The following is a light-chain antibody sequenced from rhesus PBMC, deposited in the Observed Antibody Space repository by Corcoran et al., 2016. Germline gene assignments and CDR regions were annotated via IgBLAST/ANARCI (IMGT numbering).Light chain of an antibody. CDR3: QQHLTYPWT. V-gene: IGKV1-25*01. CDR1: QVISKY. CDR2: EAS. Sequence: DIQMSQSPSSLSASVGATVTITCQASQVISKYLAWYQQKPGKAPKFLIYEASTLQSGVPSRFSGSGSGTEFTLTISSLQPEEFGTYYCQQHLTYPWTFGQGTKVEVK. J-gene: IGKJ1*01.